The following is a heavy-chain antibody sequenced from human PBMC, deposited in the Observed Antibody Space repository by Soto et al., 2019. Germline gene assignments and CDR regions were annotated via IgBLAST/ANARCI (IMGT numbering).Heavy chain of an antibody. CDR1: GYTFTGYY. Sequence: ASVRVSCKASGYTFTGYYMHWVRQAPGQGLEWMGWINPNSGGTNYAQKFQGRVTMTRDTSISTAYMELSRLRSDDTAVYYCARVRPFGRAAAPPLSYYHYYYGMDVWGQGTTVTVSS. CDR3: ARVRPFGRAAAPPLSYYHYYYGMDV. V-gene: IGHV1-2*02. J-gene: IGHJ6*02. CDR2: INPNSGGT. D-gene: IGHD6-13*01.